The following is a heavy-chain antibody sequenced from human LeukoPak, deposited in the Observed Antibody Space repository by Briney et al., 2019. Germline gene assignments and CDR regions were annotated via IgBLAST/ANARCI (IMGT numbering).Heavy chain of an antibody. Sequence: SETLSLTCAVSGYSISSGYYWGWIRQPPGKGLEWIGSIYHDGSTFYNPSLKSRVTISADTSKNQFSLKLSSVTAADTAVYYCASLGVVPGAIPDAFDIWGQGTMVIVSS. CDR2: IYHDGST. CDR3: ASLGVVPGAIPDAFDI. D-gene: IGHD2-2*02. V-gene: IGHV4-38-2*01. J-gene: IGHJ3*02. CDR1: GYSISSGYY.